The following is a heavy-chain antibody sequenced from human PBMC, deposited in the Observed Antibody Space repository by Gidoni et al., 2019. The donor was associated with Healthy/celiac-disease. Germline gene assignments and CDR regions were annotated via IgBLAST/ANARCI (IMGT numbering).Heavy chain of an antibody. D-gene: IGHD6-13*01. CDR1: GGSFSGYY. Sequence: QVQLQQWGAGLLKPSETLSLTCAVYGGSFSGYYWSWIRQPPGKGLEWIGEIKHSGSTNYNPSLKSRVTISVDTSKNQFSLKLSSVTAADTAVYYCAREGGIAAAGVDYWGQGTLVTVSS. CDR3: AREGGIAAAGVDY. V-gene: IGHV4-34*01. J-gene: IGHJ4*02. CDR2: IKHSGST.